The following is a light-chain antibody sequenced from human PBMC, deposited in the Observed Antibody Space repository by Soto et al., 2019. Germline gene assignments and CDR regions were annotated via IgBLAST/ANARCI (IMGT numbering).Light chain of an antibody. CDR3: QSYDSGLPWV. V-gene: IGLV1-40*01. CDR2: GSN. CDR1: SSNIGAGYD. J-gene: IGLJ3*02. Sequence: QSVLTQPPSVSGAPGQRVTIFCTGTSSNIGAGYDVHWYQQLPGTVPKLLIYGSNNRPSGVPDRFSGSKSGTSASLAITGLQAEDEATYYCQSYDSGLPWVFGGVTKLTVL.